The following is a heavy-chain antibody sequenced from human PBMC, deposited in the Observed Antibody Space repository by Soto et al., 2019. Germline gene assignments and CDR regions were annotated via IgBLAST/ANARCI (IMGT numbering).Heavy chain of an antibody. CDR3: ATEMGATQGPFEN. CDR2: LSNTGRRT. D-gene: IGHD1-26*01. Sequence: EVKVLESGGGLVQPGGSLRLSCVVSVFPFGANAMSWVRQAPGKGREWVSGLSNTGRRTSYADSVKGRFNISRDNSENTVYLQMNSLRVEDTAVYYCATEMGATQGPFENWGPGTLVTVSS. J-gene: IGHJ4*02. V-gene: IGHV3-23*01. CDR1: VFPFGANA.